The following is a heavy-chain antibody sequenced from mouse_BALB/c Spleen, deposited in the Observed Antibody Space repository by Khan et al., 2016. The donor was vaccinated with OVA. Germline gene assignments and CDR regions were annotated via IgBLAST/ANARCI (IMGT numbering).Heavy chain of an antibody. V-gene: IGHV1-76*01. CDR3: AREEALCYFDY. J-gene: IGHJ2*01. D-gene: IGHD1-1*01. CDR1: GYTFTSYW. CDR2: IYPETDNT. Sequence: QVQLKQSGAELVRPGASVKLSCKTSGYTFTSYWIHWVKQRSGQSLEWIARIYPETDNTYYNENLKDKSTLTADKSSSTAYMQLSSLKSEDSAVYFCAREEALCYFDYWGQGTTLTVSS.